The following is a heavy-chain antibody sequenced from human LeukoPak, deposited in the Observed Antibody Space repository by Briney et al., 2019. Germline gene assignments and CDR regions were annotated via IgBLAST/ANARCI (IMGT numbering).Heavy chain of an antibody. V-gene: IGHV3-30*02. CDR3: ARDLNPLAAQTPLGY. D-gene: IGHD6-13*01. CDR1: GFTFSSYG. J-gene: IGHJ4*02. Sequence: PGGSLRLSCAASGFTFSSYGMHWVRQAPGKGLEWVAFIRYDGSNKYYADSVKGRFTISRDNSKNTLYLQMNSLRAEDTAVYYCARDLNPLAAQTPLGYWGQGTLVTVSS. CDR2: IRYDGSNK.